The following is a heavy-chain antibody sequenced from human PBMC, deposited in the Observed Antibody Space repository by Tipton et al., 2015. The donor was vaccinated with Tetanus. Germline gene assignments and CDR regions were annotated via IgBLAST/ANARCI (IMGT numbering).Heavy chain of an antibody. Sequence: TLSLTCTVSGDFITSTSYYWGWIRQAPGKGLEWIGAVENGGTAYYNPSLKSRVTISVDTSKNQFSLKLSSVTATDTAVYYCAAQIIPTDRGGWFDPWGQGTLVTVSS. CDR3: AAQIIPTDRGGWFDP. D-gene: IGHD3-3*01. CDR2: VENGGTA. CDR1: GDFITSTSYY. V-gene: IGHV4-39*01. J-gene: IGHJ5*02.